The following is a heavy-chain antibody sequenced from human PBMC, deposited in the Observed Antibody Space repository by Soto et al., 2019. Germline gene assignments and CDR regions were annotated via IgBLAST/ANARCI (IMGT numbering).Heavy chain of an antibody. D-gene: IGHD2-21*02. Sequence: QVQLVQSGAEVKKPGASVKVSCKASGDTFTDYYIHWVRQAPGQGLEWMGTVNPRGGHPTNAQHCPGRMTMTGDRPTSTLYVELTSLTSQDTAVYYCARGGHVVVVSAALDYWGQGAFGTVSS. CDR3: ARGGHVVVVSAALDY. J-gene: IGHJ4*02. CDR1: GDTFTDYY. CDR2: VNPRGGHP. V-gene: IGHV1-46*01.